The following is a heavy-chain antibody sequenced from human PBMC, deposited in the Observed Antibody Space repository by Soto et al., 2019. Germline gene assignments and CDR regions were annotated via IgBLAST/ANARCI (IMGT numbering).Heavy chain of an antibody. CDR3: ARMVVAVISHTDS. Sequence: ASVKVSCKASGYTFPAYYMHWVRQAPGQGLEWMGWINPNSGGTNYAQKFQGRVTMTRDTSISTAYMELSRLSSDDTAVYYCARMVVAVISHTDSWGQGTLVTVSS. CDR1: GYTFPAYY. J-gene: IGHJ4*02. V-gene: IGHV1-2*02. CDR2: INPNSGGT. D-gene: IGHD2-15*01.